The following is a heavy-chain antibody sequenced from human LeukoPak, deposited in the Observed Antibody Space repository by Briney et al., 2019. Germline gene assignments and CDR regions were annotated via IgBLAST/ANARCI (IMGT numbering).Heavy chain of an antibody. CDR3: ARDRGSYYRAAGY. D-gene: IGHD1-26*01. V-gene: IGHV3-30*03. CDR1: GFTFSSYW. CDR2: ISYDGSNK. Sequence: PGGSLRLSCAASGFTFSSYWMHWVRQAPGKGLEWVAVISYDGSNKYYADSVKGRFTISRDNSKNTLYLQMNSLRAEDTAVYYCARDRGSYYRAAGYWGQGTLVTVSS. J-gene: IGHJ4*02.